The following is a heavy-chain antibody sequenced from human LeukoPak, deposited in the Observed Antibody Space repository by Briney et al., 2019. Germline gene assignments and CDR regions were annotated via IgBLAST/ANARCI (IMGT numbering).Heavy chain of an antibody. CDR3: AGANGQELFWVY. CDR2: INHSGST. J-gene: IGHJ4*02. Sequence: PSETLSLTCAVYGGSFSGYYWSWIRQPPGKGLEWIGEINHSGSTNYNPSLKSRVTISVDTSQNQFSLKLSSVTAADTAVYYCAGANGQELFWVYWGQGTLVTVSS. D-gene: IGHD6-13*01. CDR1: GGSFSGYY. V-gene: IGHV4-34*01.